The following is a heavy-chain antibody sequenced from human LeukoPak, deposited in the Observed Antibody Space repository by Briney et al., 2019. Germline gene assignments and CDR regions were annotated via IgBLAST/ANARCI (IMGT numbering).Heavy chain of an antibody. Sequence: SETLSLTCAVYGGSFSGYYWSWIRQPPGKGLEWIGEINHSGSTNYNPSVQSRVTISVDTSKNQFSLKLSSVTAADTAVYYCAGGARRVKYDILTGYFPDAFDIWGQGAMVTVSS. V-gene: IGHV4-34*01. CDR3: AGGARRVKYDILTGYFPDAFDI. J-gene: IGHJ3*02. CDR1: GGSFSGYY. D-gene: IGHD3-9*01. CDR2: INHSGST.